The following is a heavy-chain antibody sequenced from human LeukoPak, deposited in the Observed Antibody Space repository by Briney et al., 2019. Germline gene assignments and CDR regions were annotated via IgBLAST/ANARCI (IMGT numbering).Heavy chain of an antibody. CDR2: INAGNGNT. Sequence: GASVKVSCKASGYTFTSHAMHWVRQAPGQRLEWMGWINAGNGNTKYSQKFQGGVTITRDTSASTAYMELSSLRSEDTAVYYCARVGTLDGSVDYWGQGTLVTVSS. CDR3: ARVGTLDGSVDY. CDR1: GYTFTSHA. V-gene: IGHV1-3*01. D-gene: IGHD3-10*01. J-gene: IGHJ4*02.